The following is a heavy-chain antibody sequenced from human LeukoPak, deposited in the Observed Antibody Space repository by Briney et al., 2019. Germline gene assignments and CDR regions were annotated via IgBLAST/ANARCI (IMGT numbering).Heavy chain of an antibody. J-gene: IGHJ6*03. CDR3: ARDLGGYPFYMDV. CDR2: LDESGRP. D-gene: IGHD3-22*01. CDR1: GGSISSGNPR. V-gene: IGHV4-39*06. Sequence: SETLSLTCILSGGSISSGNPRWAWARHPPGKGLEFIGRLDESGRPYYNRPLKTRVSISGDTSGKPFTRIRASVTATDTSVYFWARDLGGYPFYMDVWGRGITVIVSS.